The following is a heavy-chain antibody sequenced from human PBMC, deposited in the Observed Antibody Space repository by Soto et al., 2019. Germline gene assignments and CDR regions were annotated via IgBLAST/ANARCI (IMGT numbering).Heavy chain of an antibody. D-gene: IGHD2-15*01. V-gene: IGHV1-18*04. Sequence: QVQLVQSGVEVKKPGASVKVSCKASGYTVISHGISWVRQAPGQGLEWMGWIRGKNGNTNYAQKLQVRANLTTDTFTSTAYMELSSLRSDDTAVYYCARVSSSIVVVPDGGMDVWGQGITVTVPS. CDR1: GYTVISHG. CDR3: ARVSSSIVVVPDGGMDV. CDR2: IRGKNGNT. J-gene: IGHJ6*02.